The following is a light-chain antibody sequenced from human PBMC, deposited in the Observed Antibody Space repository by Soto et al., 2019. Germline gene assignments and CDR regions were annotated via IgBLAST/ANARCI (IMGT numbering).Light chain of an antibody. CDR2: KAS. V-gene: IGKV1-5*03. CDR3: QQYNSYLWT. Sequence: DIQMTQSPSTLSASVGDRVSITCRASQSISSWLSWYQQKPGKAPKLLIYKASSLDSGVPSRFSGSGSGTEFTLTISSLQPDDFATYYCQQYNSYLWTFGQGTKVDIK. CDR1: QSISSW. J-gene: IGKJ1*01.